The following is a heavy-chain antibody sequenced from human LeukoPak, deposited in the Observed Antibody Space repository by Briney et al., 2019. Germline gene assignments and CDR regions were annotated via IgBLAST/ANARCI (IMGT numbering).Heavy chain of an antibody. Sequence: PGGSLRLSCAASGFTFSSYSMNWVRQAPGKGLEWVSSISSSSSYIYYADSVKGRFTISRDNAKNSLYLQMNSLRAEDTAMYYCAREVRVGGLLSLDYWGQGTLVTVSS. V-gene: IGHV3-21*04. CDR1: GFTFSSYS. CDR2: ISSSSSYI. CDR3: AREVRVGGLLSLDY. D-gene: IGHD3-10*01. J-gene: IGHJ4*02.